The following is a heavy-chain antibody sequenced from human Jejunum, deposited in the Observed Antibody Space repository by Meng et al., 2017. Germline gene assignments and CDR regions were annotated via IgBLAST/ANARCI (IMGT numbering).Heavy chain of an antibody. Sequence: GESLKISCAASGFPFSTYSMHWVRQAPGKGLVWVSQIKPDGNTITYADSVRGRFTISRDNAKSTLYLEINSLRAEDAAVYYCARDNDWVVWDYWGRGNRVTVGS. CDR3: ARDNDWVVWDY. V-gene: IGHV3-74*01. J-gene: IGHJ4*01. CDR2: IKPDGNTI. D-gene: IGHD1-1*01. CDR1: GFPFSTYS.